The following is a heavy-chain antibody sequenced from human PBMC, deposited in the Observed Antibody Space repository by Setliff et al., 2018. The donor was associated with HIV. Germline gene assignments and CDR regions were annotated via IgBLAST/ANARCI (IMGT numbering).Heavy chain of an antibody. CDR2: IYNSAST. V-gene: IGHV4-4*09. CDR1: GDSISTDY. CDR3: ARLSGDYFDY. Sequence: SETLSLTCTVSGDSISTDYWTWIRQPPGKGLEWIGYIYNSASTIYNPSLKSRVTISVDTSKNQFSLNLSSVTAADTAVYYCARLSGDYFDYWGQGTLVTVAS. D-gene: IGHD2-15*01. J-gene: IGHJ4*02.